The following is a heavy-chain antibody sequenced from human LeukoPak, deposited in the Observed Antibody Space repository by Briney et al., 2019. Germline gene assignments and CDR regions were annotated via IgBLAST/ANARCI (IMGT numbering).Heavy chain of an antibody. CDR3: ARGGQTVDY. Sequence: GGSLRLSCAASGFTFSSYSMNWVRQAPGKGLEWVSSISSSSSYMYYADSVKGRFTISRDNAKNSLYLQMNSLRAEDTAVYYCARGGQTVDYWGQGTLVTVSS. J-gene: IGHJ4*02. D-gene: IGHD1-14*01. CDR1: GFTFSSYS. CDR2: ISSSSSYM. V-gene: IGHV3-21*01.